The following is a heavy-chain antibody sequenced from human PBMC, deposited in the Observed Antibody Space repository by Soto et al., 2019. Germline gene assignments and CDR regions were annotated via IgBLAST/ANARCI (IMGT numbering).Heavy chain of an antibody. D-gene: IGHD6-19*01. CDR2: IYTSGST. Sequence: SETLSLTCTVSGGSISSYYWSCIRQPAGKGLEWIGLIYTSGSTNYNPSLKIRVTMSVDTSKNQFSLKLSSVTAADTAVYYCARGGSGWINWFDPWGQGTLVTVSS. CDR3: ARGGSGWINWFDP. CDR1: GGSISSYY. J-gene: IGHJ5*02. V-gene: IGHV4-4*07.